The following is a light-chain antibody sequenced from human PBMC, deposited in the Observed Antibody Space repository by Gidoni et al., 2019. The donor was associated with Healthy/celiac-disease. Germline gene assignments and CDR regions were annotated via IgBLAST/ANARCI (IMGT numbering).Light chain of an antibody. CDR3: QQCYSTPYA. CDR2: AAS. CDR1: QSISSY. V-gene: IGKV1-39*01. Sequence: EITMTQSPSSLSASVGDRVTITCRASQSISSYLNWYQQKPGQAPKLLIYAASSLQSGVPSRFSGSGSGTDFTLTISSLQPEDFATYYCQQCYSTPYAFGQGTKLEIK. J-gene: IGKJ2*01.